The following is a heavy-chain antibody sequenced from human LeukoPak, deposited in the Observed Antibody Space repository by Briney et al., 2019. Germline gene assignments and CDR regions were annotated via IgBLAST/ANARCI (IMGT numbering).Heavy chain of an antibody. Sequence: ASVKVSCKASGHTFTGYYMHWVRQAPGQGLEWMGWINSNSGGTNYAQKFQGRVTMTRDTSISTAYMELSRLRSDDTAVYYCARVRYYGMDVWGQGTTVTVSS. CDR3: ARVRYYGMDV. V-gene: IGHV1-2*02. J-gene: IGHJ6*02. CDR2: INSNSGGT. CDR1: GHTFTGYY.